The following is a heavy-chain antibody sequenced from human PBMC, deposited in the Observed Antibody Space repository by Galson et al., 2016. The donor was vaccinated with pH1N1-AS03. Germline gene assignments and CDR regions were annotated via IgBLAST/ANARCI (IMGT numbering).Heavy chain of an antibody. CDR3: TRDGAAHDYYYYGMDV. J-gene: IGHJ6*02. Sequence: VSCKASGGTFGNYAVSWVRLAPGQGLEWLGAIVPVFGTTNYAQTFQGRLPITADASTSTANMELSGLRLDDTALYYFTRDGAAHDYYYYGMDVWGQGTTVTVSS. CDR2: IVPVFGTT. CDR1: GGTFGNYA. V-gene: IGHV1-69*01. D-gene: IGHD6-6*01.